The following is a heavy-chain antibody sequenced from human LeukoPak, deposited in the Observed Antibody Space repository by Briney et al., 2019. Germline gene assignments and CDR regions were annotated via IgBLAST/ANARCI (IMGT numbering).Heavy chain of an antibody. V-gene: IGHV1-24*01. CDR3: ATSKRYSFLFFDY. CDR1: GYTLTELS. Sequence: ASVKVSCKVSGYTLTELSMHWVRQAPGKGLEWMGGFDPEDGETIYAQKFQGRVTMTEDASTDTAYMELSSLRSEDTAVYYCATSKRYSFLFFDYWGQGTLVTVSS. D-gene: IGHD5-18*01. J-gene: IGHJ4*02. CDR2: FDPEDGET.